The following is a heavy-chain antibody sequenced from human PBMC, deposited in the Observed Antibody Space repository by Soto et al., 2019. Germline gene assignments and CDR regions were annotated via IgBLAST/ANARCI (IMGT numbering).Heavy chain of an antibody. V-gene: IGHV4-39*01. CDR2: IYYSGST. Sequence: ASETLSLTCTVSGGSISSSSYYWGWIRQPPGKGLEWIGSIYYSGSTYYNPSLKSRVTISVDTSKNQFSLKLSSVTAADTAVYYYARHVSGAAIDYWGQGTLVTVSS. D-gene: IGHD4-17*01. J-gene: IGHJ4*02. CDR1: GGSISSSSYY. CDR3: ARHVSGAAIDY.